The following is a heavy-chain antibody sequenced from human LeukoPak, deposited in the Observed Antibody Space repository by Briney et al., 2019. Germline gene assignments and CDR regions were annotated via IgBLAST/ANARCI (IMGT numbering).Heavy chain of an antibody. CDR2: IYHSGST. CDR1: GGSISSGGYY. J-gene: IGHJ4*02. Sequence: SQTLSLTCTVSGGSISSGGYYWSWIRQPPGKGLEWIGYIYHSGSTYYNPSLKSRVTISVDRSKNQFSLKLSSVTAADTAVYYCAREVQQLLDYWGQGTLVTVSS. V-gene: IGHV4-30-2*01. CDR3: AREVQQLLDY. D-gene: IGHD6-13*01.